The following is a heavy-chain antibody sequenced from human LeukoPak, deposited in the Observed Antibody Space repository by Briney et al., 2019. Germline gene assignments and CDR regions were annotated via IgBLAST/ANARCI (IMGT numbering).Heavy chain of an antibody. CDR3: ARDGGPSYGGNPSDFDY. Sequence: SETLSLTCAVYGASFSGYYWSWIRQPPGKGLEWIGEINHSGSTNYNPSLKSRVTISVDTSKNQFSLNLSSVTAADTAVYYCARDGGPSYGGNPSDFDYWGQGTLVTVSS. CDR1: GASFSGYY. J-gene: IGHJ4*02. D-gene: IGHD4-23*01. CDR2: INHSGST. V-gene: IGHV4-34*01.